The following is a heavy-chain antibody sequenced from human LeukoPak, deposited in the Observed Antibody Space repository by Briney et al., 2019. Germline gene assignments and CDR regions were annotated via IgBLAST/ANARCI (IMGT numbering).Heavy chain of an antibody. CDR1: GVSISSYY. CDR3: ARQSITMVRGVLYYYYGMDV. V-gene: IGHV4-59*08. J-gene: IGHJ6*02. Sequence: SETLSLTCTVSGVSISSYYWSWIRQPPGKGLEWIGYIYYSGSANYNPSLKSRVTISVDTSKNQFSLKLSSVTAADTAVYYCARQSITMVRGVLYYYYGMDVWGQGTTVTVSS. CDR2: IYYSGSA. D-gene: IGHD3-10*01.